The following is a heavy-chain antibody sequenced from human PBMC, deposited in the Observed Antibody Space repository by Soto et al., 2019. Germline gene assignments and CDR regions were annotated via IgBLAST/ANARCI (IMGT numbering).Heavy chain of an antibody. CDR1: GFTFSSYA. Sequence: PGGSLRLSCAASGFTFSSYAMSWVRQAPGKGLEWVSAISGSGGSTYYADSVKGRFTISRDNSKNTLYLQMNSLRAEDTAVYYCAKDLAVRGVIPDRFDPWGQGTLVTVSS. CDR3: AKDLAVRGVIPDRFDP. V-gene: IGHV3-23*01. J-gene: IGHJ5*02. CDR2: ISGSGGST. D-gene: IGHD3-10*01.